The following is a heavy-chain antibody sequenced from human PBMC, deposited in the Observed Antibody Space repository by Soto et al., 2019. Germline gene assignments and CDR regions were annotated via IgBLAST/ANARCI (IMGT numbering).Heavy chain of an antibody. J-gene: IGHJ4*02. CDR2: FYYSEDT. CDR3: ARHERPRDSYFNAGRRPLFFDK. V-gene: IGHV4-39*01. D-gene: IGHD3-10*01. Sequence: QLQLQESGPGLVKPAETLSLTCSVSGVSLDSSVYNWDWIRQTPGKGLEWLGSFYYSEDTDYNPSLKRRVFISAYMSKNQLSLRLTSVAASDTSIYYCARHERPRDSYFNAGRRPLFFDKWGRGTAVTVSP. CDR1: GVSLDSSVYN.